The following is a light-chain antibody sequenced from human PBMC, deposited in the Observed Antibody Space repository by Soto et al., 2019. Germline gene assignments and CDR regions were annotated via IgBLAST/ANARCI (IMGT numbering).Light chain of an antibody. Sequence: QPASVSGSPGQSITISCTGTSSDIGGSDFVSWYQQHPGKAPKLVMSEVNNRPSGVSSRFSGSKSGNTASLTISGLQAEDEADYYCSSFASTHTYVFGTGTKLTVL. J-gene: IGLJ1*01. CDR1: SSDIGGSDF. V-gene: IGLV2-14*01. CDR3: SSFASTHTYV. CDR2: EVN.